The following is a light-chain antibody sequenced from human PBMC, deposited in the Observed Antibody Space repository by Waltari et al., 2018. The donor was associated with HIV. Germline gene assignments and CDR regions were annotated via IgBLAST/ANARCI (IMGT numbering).Light chain of an antibody. CDR3: QQYHSTPVT. CDR2: WAS. J-gene: IGKJ1*01. Sequence: RATMNCKSSQSILYSSNNKSYLAWYQQKLGQPPKLLIYWASTRESGVPDRFSGSGSGTDFTLTISSLQAEDVAVYYCQQYHSTPVTFGQGTKVEIK. V-gene: IGKV4-1*01. CDR1: QSILYSSNNKSY.